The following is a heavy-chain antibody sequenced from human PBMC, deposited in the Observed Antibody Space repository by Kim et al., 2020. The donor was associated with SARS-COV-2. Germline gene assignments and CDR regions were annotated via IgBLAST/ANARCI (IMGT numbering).Heavy chain of an antibody. CDR3: ARFSFHTGNYLLYYNMDV. D-gene: IGHD1-26*01. J-gene: IGHJ6*02. CDR2: IFYRGKT. V-gene: IGHV4-39*01. Sequence: SETLSLTCSVSGGPISSSTSYWGWIRQTPGKGLEWIASIFYRGKTYYNPSLRSRVTTSIDTSKNQFSLKLDSVTAADTAVYYCARFSFHTGNYLLYYNMDVWGQGTTVTVSS. CDR1: GGPISSSTSY.